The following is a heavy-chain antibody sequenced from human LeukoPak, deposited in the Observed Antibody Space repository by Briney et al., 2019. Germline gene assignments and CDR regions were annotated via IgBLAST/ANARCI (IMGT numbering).Heavy chain of an antibody. V-gene: IGHV3-21*06. CDR1: GFTFSSYS. J-gene: IGHJ4*02. CDR3: ARDLSMTLYYFDN. Sequence: GRSLRLSCAVSGFTFSSYSMNWVSQAPGKGLEWVSFISSGSSYIYYADSVKGRFTISRDNAKNSLYLQMNSRRAEDTAVYYCARDLSMTLYYFDNWGQGTLVSVSS. CDR2: ISSGSSYI.